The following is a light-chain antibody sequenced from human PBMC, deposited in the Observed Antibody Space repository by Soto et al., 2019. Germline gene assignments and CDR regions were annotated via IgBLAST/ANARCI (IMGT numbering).Light chain of an antibody. J-gene: IGKJ2*01. CDR1: QSVSSN. CDR2: GAS. Sequence: EIVMTQSPVTLSVSPGERATLSCRASQSVSSNLAWYQQKLGQAPRLLIYGASTRATGIPARFSGSGSGTEFTLTISSLQSEDFAVYYCQQYNNWPPYTFGQGTKLEIK. CDR3: QQYNNWPPYT. V-gene: IGKV3-15*01.